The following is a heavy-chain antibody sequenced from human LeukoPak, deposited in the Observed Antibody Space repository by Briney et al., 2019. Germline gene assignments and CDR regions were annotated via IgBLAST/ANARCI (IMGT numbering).Heavy chain of an antibody. CDR3: ARGPWASFDY. Sequence: GGSLRLSCAASGFALSSFPMNWVRQAPGKGLEWVSVIYSDGDTYYVDSVKGRFTISRDNSKNTLYLQMNSLRAEDTAVYYCARGPWASFDYWGQGTLVTVSS. J-gene: IGHJ4*02. CDR2: IYSDGDT. CDR1: GFALSSFP. D-gene: IGHD3-16*01. V-gene: IGHV3-66*01.